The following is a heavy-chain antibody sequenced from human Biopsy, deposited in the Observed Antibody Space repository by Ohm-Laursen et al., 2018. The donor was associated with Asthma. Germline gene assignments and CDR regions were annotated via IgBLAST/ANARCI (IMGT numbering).Heavy chain of an antibody. CDR2: ISYDGSSI. Sequence: SLRLSCAAPGFTFSNYAMHWVRQAPGKGLEWVAVISYDGSSIYYADSVKGRFTISRDNSKNTLSLQMNSLTAEDTAVYYCAREGVAGTHIEDWGQGTLVTVSS. CDR3: AREGVAGTHIED. J-gene: IGHJ4*02. CDR1: GFTFSNYA. V-gene: IGHV3-30-3*01. D-gene: IGHD6-19*01.